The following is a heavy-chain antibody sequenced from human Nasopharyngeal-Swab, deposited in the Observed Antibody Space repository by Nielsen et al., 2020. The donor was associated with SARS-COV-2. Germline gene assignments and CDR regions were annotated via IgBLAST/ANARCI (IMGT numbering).Heavy chain of an antibody. CDR2: IIPIFGTA. Sequence: WVRQAPGQGLEWMGGIIPIFGTANYAQKFQGRVTITADESTSTAYMELSRLRSDDAAVYYCARVGPSGYYYGMDVWGQGTTVTVSS. CDR3: ARVGPSGYYYGMDV. V-gene: IGHV1-69*01. J-gene: IGHJ6*02. D-gene: IGHD6-25*01.